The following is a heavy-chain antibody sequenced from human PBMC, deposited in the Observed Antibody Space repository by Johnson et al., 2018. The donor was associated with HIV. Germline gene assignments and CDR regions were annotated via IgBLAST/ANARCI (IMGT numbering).Heavy chain of an antibody. CDR3: ARGLGEGLVIPGPDGYDI. CDR2: ITGSGTVV. Sequence: QVQLVESGGGLVQPGGSLRLSCPASGFTFSDYYMSWIRQAPGKGLAWVSYITGSGTVVYSADSVKGRFTISRDNAKNSLYLQMNSLRAEDTAVYYCARGLGEGLVIPGPDGYDIWGQGTMVTVSS. D-gene: IGHD6-19*01. V-gene: IGHV3-11*04. J-gene: IGHJ3*02. CDR1: GFTFSDYY.